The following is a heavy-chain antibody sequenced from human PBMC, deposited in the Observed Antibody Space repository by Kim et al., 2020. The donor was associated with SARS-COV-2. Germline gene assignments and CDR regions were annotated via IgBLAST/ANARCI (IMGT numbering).Heavy chain of an antibody. J-gene: IGHJ4*01. CDR2: ISYDGSNK. CDR3: ARQTYYDSSGYGVDY. V-gene: IGHV3-30*04. CDR1: GFTFSSYA. D-gene: IGHD3-22*01. Sequence: GGSLRLSCAASGFTFSSYAMHWVRQAPGKGLEWVAVISYDGSNKYYADSVKGRFTISRDNSKNTLYLQMNSLRAEDTAVYYCARQTYYDSSGYGVDYWG.